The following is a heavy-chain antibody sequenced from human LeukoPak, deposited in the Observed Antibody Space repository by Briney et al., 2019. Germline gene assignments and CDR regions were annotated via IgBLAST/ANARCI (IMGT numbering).Heavy chain of an antibody. D-gene: IGHD4-11*01. J-gene: IGHJ6*03. CDR3: ARAGTTVTYYYYYMDV. V-gene: IGHV1-69*13. CDR2: IIPIFGTA. CDR1: GGTFSSYA. Sequence: GASVKVSCKASGGTFSSYAISWVRQAPGQGLEWMGGIIPIFGTANYAQKFQGRVTITADESTSTAYMELSSLRSEDTAVYYCARAGTTVTYYYYYMDVWGKGTTVTVSS.